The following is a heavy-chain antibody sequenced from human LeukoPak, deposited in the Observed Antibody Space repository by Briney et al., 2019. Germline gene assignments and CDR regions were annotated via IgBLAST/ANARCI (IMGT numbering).Heavy chain of an antibody. V-gene: IGHV3-30*01. J-gene: IGHJ4*02. Sequence: PGRSLRLSCAASGFTFSSYAMHWVRQAPGKGLEWVAVISYDGSNKYYADSVKGRFTISRDNSKNTLYLQMNSLRAEDTAVYYCARGLRGRIVVVITTRTAGLVDYWGQGTLVTVSS. CDR2: ISYDGSNK. D-gene: IGHD3-22*01. CDR3: ARGLRGRIVVVITTRTAGLVDY. CDR1: GFTFSSYA.